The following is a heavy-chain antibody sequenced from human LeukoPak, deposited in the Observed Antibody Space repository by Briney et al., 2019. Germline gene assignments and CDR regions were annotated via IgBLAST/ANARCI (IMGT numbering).Heavy chain of an antibody. J-gene: IGHJ4*02. Sequence: GGSLRLSCAASGFTFSSYEMNWVRQAPGKGLEWVSYISSSGSTIYYADSVKGRFTISRDNAKNSLYLQMNSLRAEDTAVYYCARSTPKLPGSYFDYWGQGTLVTVSS. CDR2: ISSSGSTI. D-gene: IGHD5-24*01. V-gene: IGHV3-48*03. CDR1: GFTFSSYE. CDR3: ARSTPKLPGSYFDY.